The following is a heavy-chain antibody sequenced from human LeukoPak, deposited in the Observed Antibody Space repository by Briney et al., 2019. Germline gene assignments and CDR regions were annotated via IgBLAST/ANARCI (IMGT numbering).Heavy chain of an antibody. CDR1: GYSISSGYY. V-gene: IGHV4-38-2*02. Sequence: SETLSLTCTVSGYSISSGYYWGWIRQPPGKGLEWIGSTYRSGSTYHNPSLESRVTISVDTSKNHISLELTSVTAADTAVYYCARSPHSSSRTNCYSLGYYFDYWGQGTLVTVSS. J-gene: IGHJ4*02. CDR2: TYRSGST. CDR3: ARSPHSSSRTNCYSLGYYFDY. D-gene: IGHD2-2*01.